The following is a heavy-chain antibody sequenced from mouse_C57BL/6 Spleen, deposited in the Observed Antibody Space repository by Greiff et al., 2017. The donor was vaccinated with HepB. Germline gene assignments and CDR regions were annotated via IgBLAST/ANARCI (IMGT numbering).Heavy chain of an antibody. Sequence: EVQLQQSGPELVKPGASVKISCKASGYTFTDYYMNWVKQSHGKRLEWIGDINPNNGGTNYNPKFKGKATLTVDKSSSTAYMQLRSLTSGDSAVYYCARTGATVVYLDFDYWGQGTTLTVSS. V-gene: IGHV1-26*01. CDR1: GYTFTDYY. CDR2: INPNNGGT. J-gene: IGHJ2*01. CDR3: ARTGATVVYLDFDY. D-gene: IGHD1-1*01.